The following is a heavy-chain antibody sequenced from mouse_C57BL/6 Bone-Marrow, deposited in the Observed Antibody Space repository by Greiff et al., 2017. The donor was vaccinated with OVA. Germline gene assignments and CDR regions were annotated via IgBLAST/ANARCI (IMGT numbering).Heavy chain of an antibody. J-gene: IGHJ4*01. D-gene: IGHD1-1*01. CDR2: IYPRSGNT. CDR3: ARLYYYGRMDY. CDR1: GYTFTSYG. V-gene: IGHV1-81*01. Sequence: QVQLKQSGAELARPGASVKLSCKASGYTFTSYGISWVKQRTGQGLEWIGEIYPRSGNTYYNEKFKGKATLTADKSSSTAYMELRSLTSEDSAVYFCARLYYYGRMDYWGQGTSVTVSS.